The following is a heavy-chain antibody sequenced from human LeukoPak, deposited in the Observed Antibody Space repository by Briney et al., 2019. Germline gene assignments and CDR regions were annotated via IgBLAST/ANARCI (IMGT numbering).Heavy chain of an antibody. V-gene: IGHV1-24*01. Sequence: ASVKVSCKVSGYTLTELSMHWVRQAPGKGLEWMGGFDPEDGETIYAQKFQGRVTMTEDTSTDTAYMELSSLRSEDTAVYYCATDRPYSSSWSHDYWGQGTLVTVSS. CDR3: ATDRPYSSSWSHDY. CDR2: FDPEDGET. J-gene: IGHJ4*02. CDR1: GYTLTELS. D-gene: IGHD6-13*01.